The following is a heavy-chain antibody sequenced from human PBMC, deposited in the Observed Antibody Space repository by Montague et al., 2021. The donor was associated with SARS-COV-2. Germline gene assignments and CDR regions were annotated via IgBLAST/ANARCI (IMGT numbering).Heavy chain of an antibody. V-gene: IGHV4-31*03. Sequence: TLSLTCIVSGGSISGDDSYWTWIHQHPGKGLEWIGYISYSGRTSYNVSLKSRLTISADTSDNQFSLKLTSMTAADTAVYYCARMYVPAHGTSAASYSDYWGRGTLVTVSS. J-gene: IGHJ4*02. CDR2: ISYSGRT. D-gene: IGHD6-13*01. CDR3: ARMYVPAHGTSAASYSDY. CDR1: GGSISGDDSY.